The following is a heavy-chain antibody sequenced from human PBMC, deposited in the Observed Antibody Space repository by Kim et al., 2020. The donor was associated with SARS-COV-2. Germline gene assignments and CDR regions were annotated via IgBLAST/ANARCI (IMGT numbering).Heavy chain of an antibody. CDR3: ARDGPKYCSSTSCYCWFDP. J-gene: IGHJ5*02. Sequence: SETLSLTCAVYGGSFSGYYWSWIRQPPGKGLEWIGEINHSGSTNYNPSLKSRVTISVDTSKNQFSLKLSSVTAADTAVYYCARDGPKYCSSTSCYCWFDPWGQGTLVTVSS. CDR2: INHSGST. CDR1: GGSFSGYY. V-gene: IGHV4-34*01. D-gene: IGHD2-2*01.